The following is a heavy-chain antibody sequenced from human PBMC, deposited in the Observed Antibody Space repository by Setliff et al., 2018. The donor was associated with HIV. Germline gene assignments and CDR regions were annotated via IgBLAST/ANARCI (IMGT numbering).Heavy chain of an antibody. J-gene: IGHJ3*02. CDR2: INSAERT. CDR3: ARGLSSGPPADGFDI. V-gene: IGHV3-23*01. D-gene: IGHD3-22*01. Sequence: PGGSLRLSCAASGFTFSSYSMNWVRQAPGKGLEWVSTINSAERTFYAKSVKGRFTISRDNSKSTLYLQVSSLRAEDTAVYYCARGLSSGPPADGFDIWGQGTMVTVSS. CDR1: GFTFSSYS.